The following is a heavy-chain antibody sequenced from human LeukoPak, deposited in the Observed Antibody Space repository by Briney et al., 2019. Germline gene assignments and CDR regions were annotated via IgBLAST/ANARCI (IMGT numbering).Heavy chain of an antibody. CDR2: IYYSGST. Sequence: SETLSLTCTVSGGSISSSSYYWGWIRQPPGKGLEWIGSIYYSGSTYYNPSLKSRVTISVDTSKNQFSLKLSSVTAADTAVYYCARAPRPSRVDYWGQGTLVTVSS. CDR1: GGSISSSSYY. V-gene: IGHV4-39*01. J-gene: IGHJ4*02. CDR3: ARAPRPSRVDY. D-gene: IGHD6-6*01.